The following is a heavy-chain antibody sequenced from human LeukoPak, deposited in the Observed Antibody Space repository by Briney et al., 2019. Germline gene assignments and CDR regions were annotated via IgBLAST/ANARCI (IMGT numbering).Heavy chain of an antibody. J-gene: IGHJ4*02. CDR1: GGSFSGYY. Sequence: SETLSLTCAVYGGSFSGYYWSWIRQPPGKGLEWIGEINHSGSTNYNPSLKSRVTISVDTSKNQFSLKLSSVTAADTAVYYRATIQVGSFDYWGQGTLVTVSS. CDR2: INHSGST. V-gene: IGHV4-34*01. CDR3: ATIQVGSFDY. D-gene: IGHD1-26*01.